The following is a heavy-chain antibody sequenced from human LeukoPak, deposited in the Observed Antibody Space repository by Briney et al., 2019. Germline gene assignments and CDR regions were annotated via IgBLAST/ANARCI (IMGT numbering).Heavy chain of an antibody. V-gene: IGHV4-4*07. D-gene: IGHD2-2*01. J-gene: IGHJ1*01. CDR2: IYTSGST. Sequence: SETLSLTCTVSGGSISSYYWSWVRQPAGKGLEWIGRIYTSGSTNYNPSLKSRVTMSVDTSKNQFSLKLSSVTAADTAVYYCARDSDLLVGVTADFQHWGQGTLVTVSS. CDR3: ARDSDLLVGVTADFQH. CDR1: GGSISSYY.